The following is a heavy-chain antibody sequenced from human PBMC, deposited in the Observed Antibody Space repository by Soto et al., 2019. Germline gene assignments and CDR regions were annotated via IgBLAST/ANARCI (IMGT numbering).Heavy chain of an antibody. Sequence: PSETLSLTCTVSRASIASGGYYWSWIRQHPGKGLEWVGTIFYTGTTFYNPSLGSRLTMSLNAPKSQFFLKLTSATAADTGLYYCARLIALPKMTNFDSWGQGVLVTVSS. CDR2: IFYTGTT. J-gene: IGHJ4*02. CDR1: RASIASGGYY. CDR3: ARLIALPKMTNFDS. V-gene: IGHV4-31*03.